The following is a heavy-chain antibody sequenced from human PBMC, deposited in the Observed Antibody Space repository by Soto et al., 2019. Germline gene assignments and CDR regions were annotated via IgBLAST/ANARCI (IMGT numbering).Heavy chain of an antibody. CDR1: GGAFGRYS. CDR3: ARGDEMTAVTSFEY. CDR2: VIPVFNTS. V-gene: IGHV1-69*01. Sequence: QVQLEQSGPEVKRPGTSVKVSCKASGGAFGRYSVSWVRQAPGQGLEWIGGVIPVFNTSNYSLRFQGRVAIFADLSTSTVCMELRSLRSEDTALYYCARGDEMTAVTSFEYWGQGTLVTVSS. D-gene: IGHD4-17*01. J-gene: IGHJ4*02.